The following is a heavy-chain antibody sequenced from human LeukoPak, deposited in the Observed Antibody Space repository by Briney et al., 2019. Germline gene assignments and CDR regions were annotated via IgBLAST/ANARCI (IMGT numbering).Heavy chain of an antibody. Sequence: GGSLRLSCAPSGFTLSSNYMSCVRQAPGKGLEWVANIRHDGIRQNYLDSVEGRFSISRDNAQNSLFLQMNNLRVEDTGIYYCVRDDDYERDDIWYDALDVWGPGTRVTVSS. CDR1: GFTLSSNY. CDR2: IRHDGIRQ. V-gene: IGHV3-7*01. J-gene: IGHJ3*01. D-gene: IGHD3-22*01. CDR3: VRDDDYERDDIWYDALDV.